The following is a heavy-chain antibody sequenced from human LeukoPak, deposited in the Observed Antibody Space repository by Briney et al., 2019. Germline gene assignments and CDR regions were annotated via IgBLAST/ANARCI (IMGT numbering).Heavy chain of an antibody. CDR3: ARDSQAGARSRWLAQNHYYYYYMDV. Sequence: KPSETLSLTCTVSGGSISSSSYYWGWIRQPPGRGLEWVVSIYYSGSTYYNPCRKGRVTISVYTSKNQFSLKLSYVTAADTAVYYCARDSQAGARSRWLAQNHYYYYYMDVWGKGTTVPVSS. D-gene: IGHD6-19*01. J-gene: IGHJ6*03. V-gene: IGHV4-39*07. CDR2: IYYSGST. CDR1: GGSISSSSYY.